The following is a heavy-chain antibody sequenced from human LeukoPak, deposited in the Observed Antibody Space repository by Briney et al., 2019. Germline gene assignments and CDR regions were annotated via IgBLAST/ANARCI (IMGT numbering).Heavy chain of an antibody. CDR3: ARVRYFDWLFTEQNYYFDY. D-gene: IGHD3-9*01. CDR1: GFTFSSYW. V-gene: IGHV3-7*01. CDR2: IKQDGSEK. Sequence: GGSLRPSCAASGFTFSSYWMSWVRQAPGKGLEWVANIKQDGSEKYYVDSVKGRFTISRDNAKNSLYLQMNSLRAEDTAVYYCARVRYFDWLFTEQNYYFDYWGQGTLVTVSS. J-gene: IGHJ4*02.